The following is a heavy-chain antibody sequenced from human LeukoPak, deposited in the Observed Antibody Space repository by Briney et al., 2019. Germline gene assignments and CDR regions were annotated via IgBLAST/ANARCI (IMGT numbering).Heavy chain of an antibody. V-gene: IGHV1-8*01. CDR2: MNVNSVNT. CDR1: GYTFTSCD. Sequence: ATVSVSSKPSGYTFTSCDINWVRQATGQGVEWMGWMNVNSVNTGYRQSFQGRITMTRDILIGTAYMELSNLTSEDTAIYYCTRGSRGRRDNWGQGTLVTVS. CDR3: TRGSRGRRDN. J-gene: IGHJ4*02. D-gene: IGHD5-12*01.